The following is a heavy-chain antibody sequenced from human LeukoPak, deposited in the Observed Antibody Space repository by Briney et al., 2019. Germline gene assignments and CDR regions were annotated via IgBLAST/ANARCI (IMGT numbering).Heavy chain of an antibody. J-gene: IGHJ4*02. CDR1: GGSIGTYY. Sequence: SETLSLTCTVSGGSIGTYYWSWIRQPPGKGLEWIGFIYYSGSTNYNPSLKSRVTISVDTSKNQFSLKLSSVTAADTAVYYCARDSYYDSSGDREVLFDYWGQGTLVTVSS. CDR2: IYYSGST. V-gene: IGHV4-59*01. CDR3: ARDSYYDSSGDREVLFDY. D-gene: IGHD3-22*01.